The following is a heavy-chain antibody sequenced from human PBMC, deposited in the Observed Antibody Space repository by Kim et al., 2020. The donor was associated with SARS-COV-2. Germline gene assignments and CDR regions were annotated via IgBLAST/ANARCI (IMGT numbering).Heavy chain of an antibody. CDR2: IYYSGST. Sequence: SETLSLTCTVSGGSISSSSYYWGWIRQPPGKGLEWIGSIYYSGSTYYNPSLKSRVTISVDTSKNQFSLKLSSVTAADTAVYYCARHERKWLEVKPSGFDPWGEGTLGTVSS. J-gene: IGHJ5*02. CDR1: GGSISSSSYY. CDR3: ARHERKWLEVKPSGFDP. D-gene: IGHD6-19*01. V-gene: IGHV4-39*01.